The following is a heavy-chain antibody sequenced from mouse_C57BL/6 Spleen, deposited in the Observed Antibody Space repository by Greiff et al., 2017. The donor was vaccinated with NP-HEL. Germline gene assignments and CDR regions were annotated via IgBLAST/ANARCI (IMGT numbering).Heavy chain of an antibody. J-gene: IGHJ4*01. CDR1: GFTFSSYA. CDR3: ARYGNFAMDY. CDR2: ISDGGSYT. Sequence: EVQLVESGGGLVKPGGSLKLSCAASGFTFSSYAMSWVRQTPEKRLEWVATISDGGSYTYYPDNVKGRFTISRDNAKNNLYLQMSRLKSEDTAMYYCARYGNFAMDYWGQGTSVTVSS. V-gene: IGHV5-4*01. D-gene: IGHD2-10*02.